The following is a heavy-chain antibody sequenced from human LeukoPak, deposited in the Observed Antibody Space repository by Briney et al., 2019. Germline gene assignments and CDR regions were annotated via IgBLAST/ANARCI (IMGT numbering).Heavy chain of an antibody. J-gene: IGHJ3*02. CDR1: GXSMSSYY. V-gene: IGHV4-4*07. CDR2: VYTSGNT. CDR3: ARGLSHSKDI. Sequence: PSETLSLTCTVSGXSMSSYYWSWIRQPAGKGLEWIGRVYTSGNTNYNPSLKSRVTMSVDTSKNQFSLKLTSVTAADTAVYYCARGLSHSKDIWGQGTMVTVSS.